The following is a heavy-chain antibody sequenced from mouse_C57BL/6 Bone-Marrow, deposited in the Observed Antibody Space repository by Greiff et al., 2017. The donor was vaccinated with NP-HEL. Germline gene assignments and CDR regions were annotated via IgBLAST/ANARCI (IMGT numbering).Heavy chain of an antibody. CDR2: IRNKANGYTT. V-gene: IGHV7-3*01. CDR1: GFTFTDYY. Sequence: EVKVVESGGGLVQPGGSLSLSCAASGFTFTDYYMSWVRQPPGKALEWLGFIRNKANGYTTEYSASVKGRFTISRDNSQSILYLQMNALGAEDSATYYCARYTTVVATDDYWGQGTTLTVSS. D-gene: IGHD1-1*01. CDR3: ARYTTVVATDDY. J-gene: IGHJ2*01.